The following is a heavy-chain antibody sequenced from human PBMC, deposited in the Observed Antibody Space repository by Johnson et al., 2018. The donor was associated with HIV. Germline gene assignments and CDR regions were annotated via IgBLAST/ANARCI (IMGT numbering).Heavy chain of an antibody. D-gene: IGHD6-13*01. CDR3: ARGRKDMEAADGLDNDGFDM. CDR2: ISWDGGST. Sequence: QLVESGGVVVQPGGSLRLSCAASGFTFDDDTMHWVRQAPGKGLEWVSLISWDGGSTYYVDSVKGRFTISRDNAKHSLVIQMGSLRTEDTAVYYCARGRKDMEAADGLDNDGFDMWGQGTLVTV. CDR1: GFTFDDDT. J-gene: IGHJ3*02. V-gene: IGHV3-43*01.